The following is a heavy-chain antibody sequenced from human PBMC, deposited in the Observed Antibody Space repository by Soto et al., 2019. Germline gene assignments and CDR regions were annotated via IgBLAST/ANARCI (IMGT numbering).Heavy chain of an antibody. Sequence: QVQLVQSGAEVRKPGSSVKVSGKASGGTFSSYTFSWVRQAPGQGLEWMGRIIPIVGKPNYAQKFQGRVTITADKSTSTAYMELSSLRSEDTAVYYCARAYGSGSYRHFDYWGQGTLVNVSS. D-gene: IGHD3-10*01. V-gene: IGHV1-69*08. CDR2: IIPIVGKP. J-gene: IGHJ4*02. CDR3: ARAYGSGSYRHFDY. CDR1: GGTFSSYT.